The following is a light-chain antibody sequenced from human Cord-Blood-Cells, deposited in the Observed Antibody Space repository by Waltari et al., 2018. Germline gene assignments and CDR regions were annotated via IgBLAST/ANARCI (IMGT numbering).Light chain of an antibody. CDR1: QSISSY. CDR3: QQSYSTPYT. CDR2: AAS. J-gene: IGKJ2*01. V-gene: IGKV1-39*01. Sequence: DIQMTQSPSSLSASVGDRVTITCRASQSISSYLNWYQQKPGKAPKLLIYAASSLQSGVPSRFSGSGSWTDYTLTISSLQPEDSASYYCQQSYSTPYTFGQGTKLEVK.